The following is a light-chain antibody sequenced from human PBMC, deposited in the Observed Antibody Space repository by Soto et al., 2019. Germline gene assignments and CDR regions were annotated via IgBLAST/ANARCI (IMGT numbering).Light chain of an antibody. CDR3: AAWDASLSVHV. CDR2: SNN. V-gene: IGLV1-47*02. J-gene: IGLJ1*01. CDR1: SSSVGSNY. Sequence: QSVLTQPPSASGTPGQRVTISCSGTSSSVGSNYVYWYHQLPGAAPKLLIYSNNQRPSGVPDRFSGSKSGTSASLAISGLRSEDEGDYYCAAWDASLSVHVFGTGTKVTVL.